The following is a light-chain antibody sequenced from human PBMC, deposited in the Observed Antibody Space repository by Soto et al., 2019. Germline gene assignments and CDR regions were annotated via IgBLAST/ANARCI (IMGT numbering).Light chain of an antibody. Sequence: EIVLTQSPGTLSLSPGERATLSCRASQGVYSNYLAWYQQKPGQAPRLLIYAASRRATGIPDRFSGSGSGTDFTLTISRLEPEDSAVYYCQQYGRSPRVLFTFGPGTKVDIK. V-gene: IGKV3-20*01. CDR2: AAS. J-gene: IGKJ3*01. CDR3: QQYGRSPRVLFT. CDR1: QGVYSNY.